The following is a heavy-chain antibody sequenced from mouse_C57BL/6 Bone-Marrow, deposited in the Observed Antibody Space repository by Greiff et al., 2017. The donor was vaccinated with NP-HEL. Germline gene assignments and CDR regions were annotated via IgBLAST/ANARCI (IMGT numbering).Heavy chain of an antibody. V-gene: IGHV1-81*01. CDR1: GYTFTSYG. Sequence: QVQLQQSGAELARPGASVKLSCKASGYTFTSYGISWVKQRTGQGREWIGEIYPRSGNTYYNEKFKGKGTLTADKSSSTAYMEVRSLTSKESAVYFCARGGRYYSILQDYWGRGTTLTVSS. CDR2: IYPRSGNT. J-gene: IGHJ2*01. D-gene: IGHD2-5*01. CDR3: ARGGRYYSILQDY.